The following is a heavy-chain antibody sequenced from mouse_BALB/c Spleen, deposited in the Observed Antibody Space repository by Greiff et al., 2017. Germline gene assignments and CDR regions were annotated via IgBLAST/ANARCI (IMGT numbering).Heavy chain of an antibody. CDR1: GYTFTSYT. CDR2: INPSSGYT. D-gene: IGHD5-1*01. V-gene: IGHV1-4*02. J-gene: IGHJ4*01. Sequence: VQLLQSAAELVRPGASVKMSCKASGYTFTSYTMYWVKQRPGKGLEWIGYINPSSGYTEYNQKFKDKTTLTADKSSSTVYMQLSTLTSEDSAVYYCARYLLFYYAMDYWGQGTSVTVSS. CDR3: ARYLLFYYAMDY.